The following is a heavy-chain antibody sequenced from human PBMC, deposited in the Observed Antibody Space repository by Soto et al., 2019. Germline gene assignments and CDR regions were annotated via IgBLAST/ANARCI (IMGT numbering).Heavy chain of an antibody. CDR3: ARQTFPVFGVVRYYYYGMDV. D-gene: IGHD3-3*01. J-gene: IGHJ6*02. CDR2: IYHSGST. V-gene: IGHV4-4*02. Sequence: QVQLQESGPGLVKPSGTLSLTCAVSGGSISSSNWWSWVRQPPGKGLEWIGEIYHSGSTNYNPSLKSRVTISVDTSKNQFSLKLSSVTAADTAVYYCARQTFPVFGVVRYYYYGMDVWGQGTTVTVSS. CDR1: GGSISSSNW.